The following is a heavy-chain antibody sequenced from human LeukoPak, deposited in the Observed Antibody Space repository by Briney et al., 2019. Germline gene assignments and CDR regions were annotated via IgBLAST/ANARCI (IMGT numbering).Heavy chain of an antibody. V-gene: IGHV3-15*01. CDR1: GFTFSNAW. Sequence: GGSLRLSCAASGFTFSNAWMSWVRQAPGKGLEWVGRIKSETDGGTTDYAAPVKGRFTISRDDSKNTLYLQMNSLKTEDTAVYYCTTPGRGYSYGLGDYWGQGTLVTVSS. J-gene: IGHJ4*02. CDR3: TTPGRGYSYGLGDY. CDR2: IKSETDGGTT. D-gene: IGHD5-18*01.